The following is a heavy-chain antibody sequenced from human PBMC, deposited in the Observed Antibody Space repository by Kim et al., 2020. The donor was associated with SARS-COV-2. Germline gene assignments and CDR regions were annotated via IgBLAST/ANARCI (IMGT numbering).Heavy chain of an antibody. V-gene: IGHV1-3*01. CDR2: INGGNGYT. Sequence: ASVKVSCKASGYTFYTYAMHCVRQAPGQRLEWMGWINGGNGYTEYSQKFQGRVTITRDTSAQTAYMELRSLRSEDTALYYCARDHRNNSGYYSFDYWGRGTLVTVSS. J-gene: IGHJ4*02. D-gene: IGHD3-22*01. CDR3: ARDHRNNSGYYSFDY. CDR1: GYTFYTYA.